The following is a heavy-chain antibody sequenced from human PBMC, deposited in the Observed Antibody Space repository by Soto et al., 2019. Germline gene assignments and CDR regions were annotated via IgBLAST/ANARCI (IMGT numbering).Heavy chain of an antibody. Sequence: EVHLLESGGGLVQPGESLRLSCAASGFAFSTYAMTWVRQTPGKGLEWVSSISNSGGSTFYADSVKGRFTVSRYNSKNPLYLQMNSLRAEDTALYYCAKELSYNSGRPFDYWGQGTLVAVSS. CDR3: AKELSYNSGRPFDY. CDR1: GFAFSTYA. CDR2: ISNSGGST. V-gene: IGHV3-23*01. D-gene: IGHD3-10*01. J-gene: IGHJ4*02.